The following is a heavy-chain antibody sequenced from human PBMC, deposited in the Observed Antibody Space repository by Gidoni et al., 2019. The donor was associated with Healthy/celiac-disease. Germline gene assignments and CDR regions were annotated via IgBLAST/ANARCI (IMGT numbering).Heavy chain of an antibody. V-gene: IGHV1-18*01. CDR3: ARDKKLNYYDSSGYYVGADY. CDR1: GYTFTSYG. Sequence: QVQLVQSGAEVKKPGASVKVSCKASGYTFTSYGISWVRQAPGQGLEWMGWIIAYNGNTNYAQKLQGRVTMTTDTSTSTAYMELRSLRSDDTAVYYCARDKKLNYYDSSGYYVGADYWGQGTLVTVSS. J-gene: IGHJ4*02. CDR2: IIAYNGNT. D-gene: IGHD3-22*01.